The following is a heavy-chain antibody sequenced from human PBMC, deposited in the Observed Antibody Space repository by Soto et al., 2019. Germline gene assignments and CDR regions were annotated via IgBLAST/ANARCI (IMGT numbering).Heavy chain of an antibody. CDR1: GITFSSHW. V-gene: IGHV3-74*01. J-gene: IGHJ3*02. Sequence: EVQLVESGGGLAQPGGSLTLSCAASGITFSSHWMHWVRQAPGKGLVWVSRIYRDGSRTDYVGSVKGRFTISRDNAKKTLYLQMNSLRAEDTAVYYCARELKGEGEHQVDAFDMWGQGTMVTVSS. CDR2: IYRDGSRT. D-gene: IGHD2-21*01. CDR3: ARELKGEGEHQVDAFDM.